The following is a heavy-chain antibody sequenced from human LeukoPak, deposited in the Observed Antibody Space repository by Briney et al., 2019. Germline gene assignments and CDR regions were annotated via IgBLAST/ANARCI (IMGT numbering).Heavy chain of an antibody. V-gene: IGHV3-30-3*01. D-gene: IGHD6-13*01. CDR1: GFTFSSYA. J-gene: IGHJ4*02. CDR2: ISYDGSNK. CDR3: ARERVAAAGTGSRFDY. Sequence: PGRSLRLSCAASGFTFSSYAMHWVRQAPGKWLEWVAVISYDGSNKYYANSVKGRFTISRDNSKNTLYLQMNSLRAEDTAVYYCARERVAAAGTGSRFDYWGQGTLVTVSS.